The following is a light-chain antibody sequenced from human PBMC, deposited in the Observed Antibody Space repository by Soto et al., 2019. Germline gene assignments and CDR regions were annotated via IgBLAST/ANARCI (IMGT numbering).Light chain of an antibody. J-gene: IGKJ1*01. CDR1: QSVISNY. CDR3: QQRSNWPQT. CDR2: ESS. V-gene: IGKV3-11*01. Sequence: EIVLTQSPDTLSLSKGERATLSCRASQSVISNYLDWYQQKPGQAPRLLIYESSNRATGIAARFSGSGSGTDFTLTISSLEPEDFAVYYCQQRSNWPQTFGQGTKV.